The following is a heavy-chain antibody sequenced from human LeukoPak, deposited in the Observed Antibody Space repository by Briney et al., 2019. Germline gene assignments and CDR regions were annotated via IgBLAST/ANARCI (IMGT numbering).Heavy chain of an antibody. CDR2: ISTSSSYI. CDR1: GITFSRYN. V-gene: IGHV3-21*01. J-gene: IGHJ3*02. D-gene: IGHD5-18*01. Sequence: GGSLRLSCAASGITFSRYNMNWVRQAPGKGLEWVSSISTSSSYIYYADSVKGRFTISRHNAKNSLYLQMDSLRAEDTAVYYCASETKRGYSYGSPTDAFDIWGQGTMVTVSS. CDR3: ASETKRGYSYGSPTDAFDI.